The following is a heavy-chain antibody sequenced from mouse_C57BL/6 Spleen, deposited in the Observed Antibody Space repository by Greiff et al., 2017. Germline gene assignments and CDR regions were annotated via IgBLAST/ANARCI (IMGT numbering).Heavy chain of an antibody. CDR2: ISSGSSTI. J-gene: IGHJ1*03. D-gene: IGHD1-1*01. V-gene: IGHV5-17*01. CDR3: ARGGYYGSSYGYFDV. CDR1: GFTFSDYG. Sequence: DVKLVESGGGLVKPGGSLKLSCAASGFTFSDYGMHWVRQAPEKGLEWVAYISSGSSTIYYADTVKGRFTISRDNAKNTLFLQMTSLRSEDTAMYYCARGGYYGSSYGYFDVWGTGTTVTVAS.